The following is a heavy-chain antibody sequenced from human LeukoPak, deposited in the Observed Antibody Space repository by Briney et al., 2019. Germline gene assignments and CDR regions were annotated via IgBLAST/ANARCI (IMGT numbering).Heavy chain of an antibody. CDR1: GGSIRSSNYY. J-gene: IGHJ4*02. Sequence: PSETLSLTCTVSGGSIRSSNYYWGWIRQPPGKGLEWIGTIYYSGSTYYNPSLKSQVTISVDTSKNQFSLKLSSVTAADTAVYYCARHVVTADPYYFDYWGQGTLATVSS. CDR2: IYYSGST. CDR3: ARHVVTADPYYFDY. D-gene: IGHD2-21*02. V-gene: IGHV4-39*01.